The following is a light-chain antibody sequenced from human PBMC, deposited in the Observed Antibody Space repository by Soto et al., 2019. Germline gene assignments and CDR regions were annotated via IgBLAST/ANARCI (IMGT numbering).Light chain of an antibody. CDR3: HQYGGSST. Sequence: ETVMTQSPATLSVSPGERATLSCRASQSVSSNLAWYQQKPGQAPRLLIFGASNRATGIPDRFSGSGSGTDFTLTISRLDPEDFAVYYCHQYGGSSTFGQGTKVDIK. V-gene: IGKV3-20*01. CDR2: GAS. CDR1: QSVSSN. J-gene: IGKJ1*01.